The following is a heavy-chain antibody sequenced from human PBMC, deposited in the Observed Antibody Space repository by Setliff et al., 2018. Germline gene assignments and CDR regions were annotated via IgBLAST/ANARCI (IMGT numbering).Heavy chain of an antibody. J-gene: IGHJ6*03. Sequence: SETLSLTCTVSGGSISSGGYYWSWIRQHPGKGLEWIGYIYYSGSTYYNASLKSRVTISVDTSKNQFSLKLSSVTAADTAVYYCARGDYFYYYMDVWGIGTTVTVSS. CDR3: ARGDYFYYYMDV. V-gene: IGHV4-31*03. CDR2: IYYSGST. CDR1: GGSISSGGYY.